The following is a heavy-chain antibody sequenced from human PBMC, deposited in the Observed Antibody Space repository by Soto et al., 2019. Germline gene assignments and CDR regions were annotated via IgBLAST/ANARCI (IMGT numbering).Heavy chain of an antibody. V-gene: IGHV3-73*01. CDR3: AKDSHWAIISPTHDY. D-gene: IGHD2-2*01. J-gene: IGHJ4*02. CDR2: IRGKAHSYGT. Sequence: GGSLRLSCAVSGFTFSDSIIHWVRQATGKGLEWVGRIRGKAHSYGTAYAALVKGRFTISRDDSKNTAYLQMDSLRAEDTAIYYCAKDSHWAIISPTHDYWGQGTLVTVSS. CDR1: GFTFSDSI.